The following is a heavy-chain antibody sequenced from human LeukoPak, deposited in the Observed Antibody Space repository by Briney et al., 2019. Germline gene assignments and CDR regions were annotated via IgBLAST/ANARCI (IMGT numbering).Heavy chain of an antibody. J-gene: IGHJ4*02. D-gene: IGHD2-8*02. Sequence: GGSLRLSCAASGFTFSSYAMSWVRQAPGEGLEWVSCISPGGGTTYYADSVKGRFTISRDKSKSTLYLQMNSLTAEDTAVYYCAKDRDGGSNTKAKYWDYWGQGPGITVSS. CDR1: GFTFSSYA. V-gene: IGHV3-23*01. CDR2: ISPGGGTT. CDR3: AKDRDGGSNTKAKYWDY.